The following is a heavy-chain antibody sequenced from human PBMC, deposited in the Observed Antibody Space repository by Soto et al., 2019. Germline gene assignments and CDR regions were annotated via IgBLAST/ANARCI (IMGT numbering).Heavy chain of an antibody. J-gene: IGHJ4*02. V-gene: IGHV1-24*01. Sequence: ASVKVCCKVSGYTLTELSMHWVRQAPGKGLEWMGGFDPEDGETIYAQKFQGRVTMTEDTSTDTAYMELSSLRSEDTAVYYCATDLFPDYYDSSGPRDYWGQGTLVTVSA. CDR1: GYTLTELS. CDR2: FDPEDGET. D-gene: IGHD3-22*01. CDR3: ATDLFPDYYDSSGPRDY.